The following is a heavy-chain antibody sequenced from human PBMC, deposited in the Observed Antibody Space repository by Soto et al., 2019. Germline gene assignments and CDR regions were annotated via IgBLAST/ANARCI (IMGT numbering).Heavy chain of an antibody. CDR3: ARQGRLRYYYYYGMDV. CDR1: GGSISSISYY. D-gene: IGHD3-10*01. J-gene: IGHJ6*02. Sequence: PSETLSLTCTVSGGSISSISYYWGWIRQPPGKGLEWIGSIYYSGSTYYNPSLRSRVTISVDTSKNQFSLKLSSVTAADTAVYYCARQGRLRYYYYYGMDVWGQGTTVTVSS. CDR2: IYYSGST. V-gene: IGHV4-39*01.